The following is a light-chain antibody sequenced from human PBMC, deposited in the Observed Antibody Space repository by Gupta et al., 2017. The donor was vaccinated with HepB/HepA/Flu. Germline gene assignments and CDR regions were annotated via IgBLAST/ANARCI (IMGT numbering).Light chain of an antibody. CDR3: QQTYSTPWT. CDR1: QRISSY. V-gene: IGKV1-39*01. CDR2: AAS. Sequence: DIQMTQSPSSLSASVRDRVTITCRASQRISSYLNWYQQKPGKAPKLLIYAASSLQSGVPSRFSGSGSGTAFTLTISNLQPEYCATYYCQQTYSTPWTFGQGTKVEIK. J-gene: IGKJ1*01.